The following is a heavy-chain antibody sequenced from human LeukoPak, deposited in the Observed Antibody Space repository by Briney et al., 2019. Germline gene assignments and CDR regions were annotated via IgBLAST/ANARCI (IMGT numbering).Heavy chain of an antibody. D-gene: IGHD6-13*01. Sequence: GASVKVSCKASGYTFVSHGISWVRQAPGQGLEWMGWISVYSGNPNYAQKLQGRVTMTTDTSTSTAYMELRSLRSDDTAVYYCARDSYSSSWYESYYYYMDVWGKGTTVTVSS. CDR3: ARDSYSSSWYESYYYYMDV. CDR1: GYTFVSHG. J-gene: IGHJ6*03. V-gene: IGHV1-18*01. CDR2: ISVYSGNP.